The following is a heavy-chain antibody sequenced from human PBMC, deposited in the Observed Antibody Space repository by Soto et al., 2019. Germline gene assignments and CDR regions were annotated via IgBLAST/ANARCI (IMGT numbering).Heavy chain of an antibody. J-gene: IGHJ5*02. CDR2: VYHTGDT. Sequence: QVQLQESGPRLVKPSGSLSLTCGVSGGTVASSHWWSWVRQSPSRGLEWIGNVYHTGDTNFNPSLQRRVTFSVDKSNNQSSLRRTSLTAADTAVYFCAREIVTAGGNNYFDPWGPGTLVTVSS. CDR1: GGTVASSHW. CDR3: AREIVTAGGNNYFDP. V-gene: IGHV4-4*02. D-gene: IGHD2-21*02.